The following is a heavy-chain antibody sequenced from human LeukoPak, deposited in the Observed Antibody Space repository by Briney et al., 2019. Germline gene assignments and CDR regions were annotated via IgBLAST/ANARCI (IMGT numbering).Heavy chain of an antibody. CDR3: ARPRGYSYGYDAFDI. CDR1: GGTFSSYA. Sequence: SVKVSCKASGGTFSSYAISWVRQAPGQGLEWMGMIIPIFGTPNYAQRFQGRVKITADELTITAYMELTSLRSEDTAVYYCARPRGYSYGYDAFDIWGQGTMVTVFS. J-gene: IGHJ3*02. CDR2: IIPIFGTP. D-gene: IGHD5-18*01. V-gene: IGHV1-69*13.